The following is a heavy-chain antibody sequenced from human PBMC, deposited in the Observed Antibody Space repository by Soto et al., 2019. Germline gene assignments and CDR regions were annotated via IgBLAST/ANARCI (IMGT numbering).Heavy chain of an antibody. J-gene: IGHJ4*02. Sequence: PSQTLSLTCTVSGGSINTYYWSWIRQPPGKGLEWIGYIYYSGSTNYNPSLKSRVTISVDTSKNQFSLKLSAVTAADTAVYYCAGNEWELQLDYWGQGTLVTVSS. D-gene: IGHD1-26*01. CDR2: IYYSGST. CDR3: AGNEWELQLDY. V-gene: IGHV4-59*01. CDR1: GGSINTYY.